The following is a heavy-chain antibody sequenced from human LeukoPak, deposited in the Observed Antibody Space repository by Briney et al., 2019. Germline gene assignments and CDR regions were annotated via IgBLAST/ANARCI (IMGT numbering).Heavy chain of an antibody. CDR2: INHNGNVN. CDR1: GFTFSSYW. J-gene: IGHJ4*02. CDR3: ASGWYFDY. Sequence: GGSLRLSCAASGFTFSSYWMNWARQAPGKGPEWVASINHNGNVNYYVDSVKGRFTISRDNAKNSPYLQMNSLRAEDTAVYYCASGWYFDYWGQGTLVTVSS. V-gene: IGHV3-7*01. D-gene: IGHD6-19*01.